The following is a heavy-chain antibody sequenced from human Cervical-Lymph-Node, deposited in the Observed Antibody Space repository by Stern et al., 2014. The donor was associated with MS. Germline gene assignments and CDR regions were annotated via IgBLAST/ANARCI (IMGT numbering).Heavy chain of an antibody. CDR1: GYTFINYD. V-gene: IGHV1-8*01. D-gene: IGHD5-18*01. Sequence: QVQLMQSGSQVRKPGASVKVSCQASGYTFINYDIFWVRQATGQGLEWMGWMNPNNANTGHAQKFQGRFTMTRNTSISTAYMELSSLRSDDTAVYYCVRGGFSYGYGLDAWGQGTAVIVSS. J-gene: IGHJ6*02. CDR2: MNPNNANT. CDR3: VRGGFSYGYGLDA.